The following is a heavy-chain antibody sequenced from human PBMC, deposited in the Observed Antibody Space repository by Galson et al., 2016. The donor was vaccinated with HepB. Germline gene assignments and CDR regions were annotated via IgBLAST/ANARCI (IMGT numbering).Heavy chain of an antibody. V-gene: IGHV1-18*01. D-gene: IGHD3-22*01. CDR3: ARLSGMYYDSRGYSAY. CDR2: ISAYNGNT. Sequence: SVKVSCKASGYIFTNYGFSWVRQAPGQGLEWMGYISAYNGNTNYAQKFQGRVSMTTDKSTNTVYLELRSLRSDDTAVYYCARLSGMYYDSRGYSAYWGQGTQVTVSS. CDR1: GYIFTNYG. J-gene: IGHJ4*02.